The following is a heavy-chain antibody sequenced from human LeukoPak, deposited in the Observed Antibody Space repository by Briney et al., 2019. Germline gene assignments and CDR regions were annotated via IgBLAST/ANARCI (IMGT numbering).Heavy chain of an antibody. Sequence: GGSLRLSCAASGFTFGDYAMHWVRQAPGKGLEWVSGISWNSDSIGYADSVKGRFTISRDNAKNSLYLQMNSLRAEDTAVYYCAKGPTFDSSGYCHYWGQGTLVTVSS. CDR1: GFTFGDYA. D-gene: IGHD3-22*01. CDR3: AKGPTFDSSGYCHY. J-gene: IGHJ4*02. V-gene: IGHV3-9*01. CDR2: ISWNSDSI.